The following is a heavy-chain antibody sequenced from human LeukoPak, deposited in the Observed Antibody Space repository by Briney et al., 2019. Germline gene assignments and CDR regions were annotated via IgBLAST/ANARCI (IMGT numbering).Heavy chain of an antibody. V-gene: IGHV3-21*01. J-gene: IGHJ4*02. CDR2: ISSSSSYI. D-gene: IGHD2-2*01. Sequence: GRSLRLSCAASGFTFSSYSMNWVRQAPGKGLEWVSSISSSSSYIYYADSVKGRFTISRDNAKNSLYLQMNCLRAEDTAVYYCARSQLIWLNFDYWGQGTLVTVSS. CDR3: ARSQLIWLNFDY. CDR1: GFTFSSYS.